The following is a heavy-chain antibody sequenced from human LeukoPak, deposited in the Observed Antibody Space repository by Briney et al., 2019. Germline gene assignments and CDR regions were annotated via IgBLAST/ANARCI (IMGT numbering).Heavy chain of an antibody. J-gene: IGHJ5*02. CDR2: IYYSGST. CDR3: ARPRSRVSWFDP. V-gene: IGHV4-39*01. D-gene: IGHD2-8*01. CDR1: GGSISSSSYY. Sequence: SETLSLTCTVSGGSISSSSYYWGWIRQPPGKGLEWIGSIYYSGSTYYNPSLKSRVAISVDTSKNQFSLKLSSVTAADTALYYCARPRSRVSWFDPWGQGTLVTVSS.